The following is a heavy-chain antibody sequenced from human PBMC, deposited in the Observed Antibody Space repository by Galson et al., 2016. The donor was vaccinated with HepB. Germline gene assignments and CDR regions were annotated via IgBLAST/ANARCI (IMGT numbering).Heavy chain of an antibody. CDR3: ARDRRDVLLWFGELSGY. CDR2: ISGRGGST. CDR1: GFTFSSYA. Sequence: SLRLSCAASGFTFSSYAMSWVRQAPGKGLEWVSAISGRGGSTYYADSVKGRFSISRDNSKDTLYLQMRSLRADDTAVYYCARDRRDVLLWFGELSGYWGQGTLVTVSS. V-gene: IGHV3-23*01. J-gene: IGHJ4*02. D-gene: IGHD3-10*01.